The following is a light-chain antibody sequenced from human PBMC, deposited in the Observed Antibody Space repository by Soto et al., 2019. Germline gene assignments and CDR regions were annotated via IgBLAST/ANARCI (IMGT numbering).Light chain of an antibody. CDR2: DAS. Sequence: AIQMTQSQSSLSASVGDRVTITCRSRQGIRKDLGGYQQKPGKAPKLLIYDASTLQSGVPSSFSGSGSGTDFTLTISSLQPEDFATYYCLHDYNYPWTFGQGTKVEIK. V-gene: IGKV1-6*01. J-gene: IGKJ1*01. CDR1: QGIRKD. CDR3: LHDYNYPWT.